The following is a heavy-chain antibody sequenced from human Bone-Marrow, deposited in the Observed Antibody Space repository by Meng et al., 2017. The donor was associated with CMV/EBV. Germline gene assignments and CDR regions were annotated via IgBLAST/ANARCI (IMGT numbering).Heavy chain of an antibody. CDR2: ISSSGTTI. V-gene: IGHV3-11*04. Sequence: GGSRRPSSAASGFTFSDYYMSWIRQAPGKGLEWISYISSSGTTIYYADSVKGRFTISRDNAKNSLYLQMNSLRAEDTAVYYCARGRAGYYYDSSGYYNDWGQGTLVTVSS. D-gene: IGHD3-22*01. CDR1: GFTFSDYY. CDR3: ARGRAGYYYDSSGYYND. J-gene: IGHJ4*02.